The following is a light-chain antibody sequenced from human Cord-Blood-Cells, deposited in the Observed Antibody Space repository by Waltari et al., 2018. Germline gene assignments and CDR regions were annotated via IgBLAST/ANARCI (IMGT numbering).Light chain of an antibody. CDR3: QQSDSTRT. CDR1: QSISSY. J-gene: IGKJ1*01. CDR2: AAS. V-gene: IGKV1-39*01. Sequence: DIQMTQSPSSLSASVGDRVNITCRASQSISSYLNWYQQKPGKAPKLLIYAASSLQSGVPSRLSGSGSGTDFTLTISSLQPEDFATYYCQQSDSTRTFGQGTKVEIK.